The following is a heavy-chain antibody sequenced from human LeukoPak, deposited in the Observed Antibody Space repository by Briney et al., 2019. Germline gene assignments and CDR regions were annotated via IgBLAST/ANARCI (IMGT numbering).Heavy chain of an antibody. CDR1: GFTFSSFA. V-gene: IGHV3-64D*09. D-gene: IGHD2/OR15-2a*01. CDR2: ISRNGGST. J-gene: IGHJ4*02. CDR3: VKDLRSDFMGVLSRYLSY. Sequence: GGSLRLSCSASGFTFSSFAMHWVRQAPGEGREYVAAISRNGGSTYYADSVKGRFTISRDNSKNTLYLQMSSLRAEDTAVYLCVKDLRSDFMGVLSRYLSYWGQGTLVTVSS.